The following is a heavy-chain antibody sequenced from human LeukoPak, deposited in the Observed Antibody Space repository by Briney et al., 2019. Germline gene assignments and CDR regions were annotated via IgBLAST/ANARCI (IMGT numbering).Heavy chain of an antibody. CDR2: INPSGGST. Sequence: GASVKVSCKASGYTFTSYYMHWVRQAPGQGLEWMGIINPSGGSTSYAQKFQGRVTMTRDTSTSTVYMELSSLRSEDTVVYYCARDLGDIVVVPAALGYWGQGTLVTVSS. V-gene: IGHV1-46*01. D-gene: IGHD2-2*01. J-gene: IGHJ4*02. CDR3: ARDLGDIVVVPAALGY. CDR1: GYTFTSYY.